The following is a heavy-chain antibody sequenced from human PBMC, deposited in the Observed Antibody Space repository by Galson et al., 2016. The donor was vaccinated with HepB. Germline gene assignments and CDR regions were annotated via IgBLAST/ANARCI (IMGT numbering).Heavy chain of an antibody. CDR1: GFAFSTYW. Sequence: SLRLSCAASGFAFSTYWMTWVRQGPGKGLEWVADIKEDGGEENYVDSVKGRFPISRDNAKNSLYLQMNSLRAEDTAVYYCATKSGPGATFDVWGQGTLVTVSS. CDR2: IKEDGGEE. D-gene: IGHD1-26*01. J-gene: IGHJ4*02. CDR3: ATKSGPGATFDV. V-gene: IGHV3-7*03.